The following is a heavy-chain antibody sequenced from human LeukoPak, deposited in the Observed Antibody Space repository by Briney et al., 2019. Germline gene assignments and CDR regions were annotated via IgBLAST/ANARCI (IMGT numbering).Heavy chain of an antibody. CDR3: AKDTLPGVLRFLEWLSPFDY. CDR1: GFTFSSYG. J-gene: IGHJ4*02. Sequence: GGSLRLSCAASGFTFSSYGMHWVRQAPGKGLEWVAFIRYDGSNKYYADSVKGRFTISRDNSRNTLYLQMNSLRAEDTAVYYCAKDTLPGVLRFLEWLSPFDYWGQGTLVTVSS. V-gene: IGHV3-30*02. D-gene: IGHD3-3*01. CDR2: IRYDGSNK.